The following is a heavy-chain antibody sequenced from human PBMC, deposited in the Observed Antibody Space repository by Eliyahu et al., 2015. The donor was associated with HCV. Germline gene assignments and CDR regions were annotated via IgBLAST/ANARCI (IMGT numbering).Heavy chain of an antibody. CDR2: IHYSGST. CDR1: GGXIXTYY. D-gene: IGHD6-19*01. Sequence: QVQLQESGPGLVKPSETLSLTCTVXGGXIXTYYWSWIRQPPGKGLEWIGYIHYSGSTNYNPSLTSRVTIXIDTSKNQFSLNLTSVTAADTAMYYCASGGGGIAVTGTGGWFDPWGQGTLVTVSS. J-gene: IGHJ5*02. CDR3: ASGGGGIAVTGTGGWFDP. V-gene: IGHV4-59*01.